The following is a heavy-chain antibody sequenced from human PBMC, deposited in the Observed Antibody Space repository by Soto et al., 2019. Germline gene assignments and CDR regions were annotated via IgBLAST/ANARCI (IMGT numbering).Heavy chain of an antibody. Sequence: SETLSLTCAVSGYSISSGYYWGWIRQPPGKGLEWIGSIYHSGSTYYNPSLKSRVTISVDTSKNQFSLKLSSVTAADTAVYYCARVKFGQWGGYEYWGQGTLVTVSS. D-gene: IGHD3-3*01. CDR1: GYSISSGYY. CDR2: IYHSGST. J-gene: IGHJ4*02. CDR3: ARVKFGQWGGYEY. V-gene: IGHV4-38-2*01.